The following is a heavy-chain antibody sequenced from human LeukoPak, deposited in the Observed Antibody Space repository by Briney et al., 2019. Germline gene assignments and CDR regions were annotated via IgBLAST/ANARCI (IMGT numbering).Heavy chain of an antibody. CDR3: AREDYDYVWGSSRFDP. D-gene: IGHD3-16*01. V-gene: IGHV4-59*12. CDR1: GGSISSYY. Sequence: SETLSLTCTVSGGSISSYYWSWIRQPPGKGLEWIGYIYYSGSTNYNPSLKSRVTISVDTSKNQFSLKLSSVTAADTAVYYCAREDYDYVWGSSRFDPWGQGTLVTVSS. J-gene: IGHJ5*02. CDR2: IYYSGST.